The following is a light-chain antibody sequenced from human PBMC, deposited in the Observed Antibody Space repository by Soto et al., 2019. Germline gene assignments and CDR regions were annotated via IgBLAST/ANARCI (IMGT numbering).Light chain of an antibody. CDR1: QGIRDD. V-gene: IGKV1-6*01. Sequence: IQMTQSPSALSASVGDRVTITCRASQGIRDDLGWYQQKPGEAPKALIYGASNLQSGVPSRFSASGSGTDFTLTISSLQPEGFATYYCLQDYNYPHTFGQGTKVDIK. J-gene: IGKJ2*01. CDR2: GAS. CDR3: LQDYNYPHT.